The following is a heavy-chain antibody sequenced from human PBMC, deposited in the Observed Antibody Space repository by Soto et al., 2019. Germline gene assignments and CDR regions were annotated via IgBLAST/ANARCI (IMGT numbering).Heavy chain of an antibody. V-gene: IGHV1-18*01. J-gene: IGHJ5*02. D-gene: IGHD1-26*01. CDR1: GYTFTSYG. CDR2: ISAYNGNT. Sequence: GASVKVSCKASGYTFTSYGISWVRQAPGQGLEWMGWISAYNGNTNYAQKLQGRVTMTTDTSTSTAYMELRSLRSDDTAVYYCARALELRWEDRWFDPWGQGTLVTVSS. CDR3: ARALELRWEDRWFDP.